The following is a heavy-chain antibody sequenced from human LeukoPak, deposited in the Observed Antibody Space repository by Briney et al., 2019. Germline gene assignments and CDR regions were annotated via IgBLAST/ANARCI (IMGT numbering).Heavy chain of an antibody. CDR3: ARARYCSDNKCYSDY. D-gene: IGHD2-15*01. CDR1: GYTFTDYA. Sequence: ASVKVSCKASGYTFTDYAMSWVRQAPGQGLEWMGWINTNTGNPTYAQGFTGRFVFSLDTSVNTAYLQISGLKIEDTAMFYCARARYCSDNKCYSDYRGQGTLVTVSS. V-gene: IGHV7-4-1*02. CDR2: INTNTGNP. J-gene: IGHJ4*02.